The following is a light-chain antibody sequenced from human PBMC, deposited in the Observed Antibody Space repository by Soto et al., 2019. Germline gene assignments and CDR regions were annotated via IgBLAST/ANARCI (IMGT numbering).Light chain of an antibody. Sequence: EIVLTQSPGTLSLSPWERATLSCRASQSISNSYLAWYQQKPGQPPRLLIYGASSRATGSPDRFSGSGSGTDFSLTISRLEPEDFAVYYCQQYGGSATTFGQGTKV. CDR3: QQYGGSATT. CDR2: GAS. V-gene: IGKV3-20*01. CDR1: QSISNSY. J-gene: IGKJ1*01.